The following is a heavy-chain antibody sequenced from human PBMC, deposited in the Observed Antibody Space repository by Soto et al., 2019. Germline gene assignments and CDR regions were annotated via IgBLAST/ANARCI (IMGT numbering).Heavy chain of an antibody. CDR3: AKAANGWFSAFDI. Sequence: EVQLLESGGGLVQPGGSLRLSCAASGFTFSSYAMSWVRQAPGKGLEWVSAISGSGGTTYYADSVKGRFTFSRDNSKNTLYHQMKSLRAEDTAVYYCAKAANGWFSAFDIGGQGTMVTVSS. CDR1: GFTFSSYA. V-gene: IGHV3-23*01. D-gene: IGHD6-19*01. J-gene: IGHJ3*02. CDR2: ISGSGGTT.